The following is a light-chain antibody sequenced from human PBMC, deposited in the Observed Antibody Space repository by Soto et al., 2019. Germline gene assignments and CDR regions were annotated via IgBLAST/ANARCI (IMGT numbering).Light chain of an antibody. V-gene: IGKV4-1*01. Sequence: DIVMTQSPDSLAVSLGERATINCKSSQSVLYSSNNKNYLAWYQQKPGQPPKLLIYWASTRESGVPDRFSGSGSPTDFTLTISSLQAEDVAVYYCQQYYSTPPTFGQGTKVEIK. CDR2: WAS. CDR3: QQYYSTPPT. J-gene: IGKJ1*01. CDR1: QSVLYSSNNKNY.